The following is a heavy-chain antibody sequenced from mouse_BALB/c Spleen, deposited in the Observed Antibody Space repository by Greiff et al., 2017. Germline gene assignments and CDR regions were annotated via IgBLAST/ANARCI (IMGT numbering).Heavy chain of an antibody. J-gene: IGHJ2*01. CDR3: ARSFLITGGYFDY. Sequence: QVQLQQSGPELVKPGASVRISCKASGYTFTSYYIHWVKQRPGQGLEWIGWIYPGNVNTKYNEKFKGKATLTADKSSSTAYMQLSSLTSEDSAVYFCARSFLITGGYFDYWGQGTTLTVSS. D-gene: IGHD2-4*01. CDR2: IYPGNVNT. V-gene: IGHV1S56*01. CDR1: GYTFTSYY.